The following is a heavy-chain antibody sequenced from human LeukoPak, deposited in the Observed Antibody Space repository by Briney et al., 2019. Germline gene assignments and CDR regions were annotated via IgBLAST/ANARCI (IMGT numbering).Heavy chain of an antibody. V-gene: IGHV5-51*01. CDR1: GYSFTSYW. CDR2: IYPGDSDT. Sequence: GESLKISCKGSGYSFTSYWIGWVRQMPGKGLEWMGIIYPGDSDTRYSPSFQGQVTISADKSISTAYLQWSGLKASDTAMYYCARFESSDYYGMDVWGKGTTVTVSS. J-gene: IGHJ6*04. CDR3: ARFESSDYYGMDV. D-gene: IGHD6-19*01.